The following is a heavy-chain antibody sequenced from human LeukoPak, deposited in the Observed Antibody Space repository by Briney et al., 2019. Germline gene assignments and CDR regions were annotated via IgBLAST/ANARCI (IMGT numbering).Heavy chain of an antibody. CDR3: ARDPLGRVGATPIYFQH. CDR2: ISSSSSTI. D-gene: IGHD1-26*01. CDR1: GFTFSSYS. J-gene: IGHJ1*01. V-gene: IGHV3-48*01. Sequence: GGSLRLSCAASGFTFSSYSMNWVGQAPGKGLEWVSYISSSSSTIYYADSVKGRFTISRDNAKNSLYLQMNSLRGEDTAVYYCARDPLGRVGATPIYFQHWGQGTLVTVSS.